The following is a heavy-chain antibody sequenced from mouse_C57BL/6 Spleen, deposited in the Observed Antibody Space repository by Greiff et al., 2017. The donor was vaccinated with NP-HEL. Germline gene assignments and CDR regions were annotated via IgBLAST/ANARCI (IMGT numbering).Heavy chain of an antibody. CDR2: IRLKSDNYAT. Sequence: EVKLVESGGGLVQPGGSMKLSCVASGFTFSNYWMNWVRQSPEKGLEWVAQIRLKSDNYATHYAESVKGRFTISRDDSKSSVYLQMNNLRAEDTGIYYCTGDDYGYYYAMDYWGQGSSVTVSS. CDR3: TGDDYGYYYAMDY. V-gene: IGHV6-3*01. J-gene: IGHJ4*01. CDR1: GFTFSNYW. D-gene: IGHD2-4*01.